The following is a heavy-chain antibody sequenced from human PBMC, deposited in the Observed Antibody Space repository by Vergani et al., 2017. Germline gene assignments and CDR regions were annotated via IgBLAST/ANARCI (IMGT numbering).Heavy chain of an antibody. J-gene: IGHJ5*02. CDR3: ARDSRYCSSTSCYVGRYWFDP. Sequence: QVQLVQSGAEVKKPGASVKVSCKASGYTFTSYYMHWVRQAPGQGLEWMGIINPSGGSTSYAQKFQGRVTMTRDQSTRTVYMELSSLRCEDKALYYCARDSRYCSSTSCYVGRYWFDPWGQGTLVTVSS. CDR1: GYTFTSYY. V-gene: IGHV1-46*01. D-gene: IGHD2-2*01. CDR2: INPSGGST.